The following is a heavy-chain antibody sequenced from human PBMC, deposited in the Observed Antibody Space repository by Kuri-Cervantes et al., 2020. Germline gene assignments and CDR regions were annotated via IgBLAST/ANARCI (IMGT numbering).Heavy chain of an antibody. J-gene: IGHJ4*02. CDR1: GFTFSSYG. CDR3: AKGVRYFDWLSIDQ. V-gene: IGHV3-33*08. D-gene: IGHD3-9*01. CDR2: IWYDGSNK. Sequence: GESLKISCAASGFTFSSYGMHWVRQAPGKGLEWVAVIWYDGSNKYYADSVKGRFTISRDNSKNTLYLQMNSLRAEDTAMYYCAKGVRYFDWLSIDQWGQGTLVTVSS.